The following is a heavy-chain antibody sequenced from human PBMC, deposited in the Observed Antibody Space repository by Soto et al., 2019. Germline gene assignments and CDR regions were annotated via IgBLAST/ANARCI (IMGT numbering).Heavy chain of an antibody. CDR1: GDSISSYY. J-gene: IGHJ2*01. D-gene: IGHD2-21*02. Sequence: KPSETLSLTCAVSGDSISSYYWTWIRQPPGKGLEWIGYIYYSGSTNYNPSLKSRVTISIDTSRNQFSLSLTSVTAADTAVYYCERAFEGTAAYWYFGLWGRGTLVTVSS. CDR3: ERAFEGTAAYWYFGL. CDR2: IYYSGST. V-gene: IGHV4-59*01.